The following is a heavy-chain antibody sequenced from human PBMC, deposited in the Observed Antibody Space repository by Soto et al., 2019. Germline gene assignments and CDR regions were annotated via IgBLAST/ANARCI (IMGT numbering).Heavy chain of an antibody. CDR1: GYTFITYG. Sequence: QVQLVQSGAEVKKPGASVKVSCKASGYTFITYGVSWVRQAPGQGLDWLGWISTYNGNTRYAERLQGRVTMTTDTTVNAAARELRNLNYNDTAVFYCARGPRDYYNHSANSFWDSWGQGTRVTVSS. CDR3: ARGPRDYYNHSANSFWDS. CDR2: ISTYNGNT. J-gene: IGHJ5*02. V-gene: IGHV1-18*01. D-gene: IGHD3-22*01.